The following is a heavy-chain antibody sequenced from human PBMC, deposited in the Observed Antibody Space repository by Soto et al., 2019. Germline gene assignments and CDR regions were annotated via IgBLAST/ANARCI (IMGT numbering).Heavy chain of an antibody. CDR2: INAGDGNT. CDR1: GYTFTSYA. D-gene: IGHD3-10*01. J-gene: IGHJ4*02. V-gene: IGHV1-3*01. Sequence: ASVKVSCKASGYTFTSYAMHWVRQAPGQRLEWMGWINAGDGNTKYSQKFQGRVTITRDTSASTAYMELSSLRSEDTAVYYCARVYYYGSGSYYYFDYWGQGTLVTVSS. CDR3: ARVYYYGSGSYYYFDY.